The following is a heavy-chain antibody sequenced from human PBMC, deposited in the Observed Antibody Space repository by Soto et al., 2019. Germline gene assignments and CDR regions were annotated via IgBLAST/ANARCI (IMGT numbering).Heavy chain of an antibody. V-gene: IGHV3-74*01. CDR2: INSDGSST. J-gene: IGHJ5*02. D-gene: IGHD3-16*01. CDR1: GFTFSSYW. Sequence: VGSLRLSCAASGFTFSSYWMHWVRQAPGKGLVWVSRINSDGSSTSYADSVKGRFTISRDNAKNTLYLQMNSLRAEDTAVYYCARDRPGGCIDPWGQGTLVTVSS. CDR3: ARDRPGGCIDP.